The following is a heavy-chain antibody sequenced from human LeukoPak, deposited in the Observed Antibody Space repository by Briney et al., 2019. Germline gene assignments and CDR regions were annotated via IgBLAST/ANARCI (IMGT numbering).Heavy chain of an antibody. D-gene: IGHD5-24*01. J-gene: IGHJ4*02. V-gene: IGHV4-59*01. CDR3: ARSAIRDGYNLFDY. CDR2: IYYSGST. CDR1: GGSISSYY. Sequence: PSETLSLTCTVSGGSISSYYWSWIRQPPGKGLEWIGYIYYSGSTNYNPSLKSRVTISVDTSKNQFSLKLSSVTAADTAVYYCARSAIRDGYNLFDYWGQGTLVTVSS.